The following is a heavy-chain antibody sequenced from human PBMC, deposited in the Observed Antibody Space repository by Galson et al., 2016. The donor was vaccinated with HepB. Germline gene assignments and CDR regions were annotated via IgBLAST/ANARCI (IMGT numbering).Heavy chain of an antibody. D-gene: IGHD3-10*01. Sequence: ETLSLTCVVSGDSINSRNWWSWVRQPPGMGLERIGEIYHSGSTNYSPSLKSRVTISVDKSKNQFSLKLNSVTAADTAVYYCARDRRGLWTFDSWGQGTLVTVSS. V-gene: IGHV4-4*02. CDR3: ARDRRGLWTFDS. CDR2: IYHSGST. CDR1: GDSINSRNW. J-gene: IGHJ5*01.